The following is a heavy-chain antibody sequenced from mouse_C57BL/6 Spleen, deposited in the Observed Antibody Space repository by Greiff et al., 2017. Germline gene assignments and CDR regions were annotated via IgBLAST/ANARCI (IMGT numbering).Heavy chain of an antibody. J-gene: IGHJ2*01. CDR3: TRLITTVVAKDY. D-gene: IGHD1-1*01. CDR1: GYTFTSYW. CDR2: IYPGNSDT. V-gene: IGHV1-5*01. Sequence: EVQLQQSGTVLARPGASVKMSCKTSGYTFTSYWMHWVKQRPGQGLEWIGAIYPGNSDTSYNQKFKGKAKLTAVTSASTAYMELSSLTNEDSAVYYGTRLITTVVAKDYWGQGTTLTVSS.